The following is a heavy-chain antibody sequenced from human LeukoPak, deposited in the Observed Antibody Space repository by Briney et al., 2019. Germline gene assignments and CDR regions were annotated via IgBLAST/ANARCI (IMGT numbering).Heavy chain of an antibody. V-gene: IGHV4-34*01. J-gene: IGHJ3*02. CDR2: INHSGST. CDR3: AREKDFDAFDI. CDR1: GGSFSGYY. D-gene: IGHD3/OR15-3a*01. Sequence: PSETLSLTCAVYGGSFSGYYWSWIRQPPGKGLEWIGEINHSGSTNYNPSLKSRVTISVDTSKNQFSLKLSSVTAADTAVYYCAREKDFDAFDIWGQGTMVTVSS.